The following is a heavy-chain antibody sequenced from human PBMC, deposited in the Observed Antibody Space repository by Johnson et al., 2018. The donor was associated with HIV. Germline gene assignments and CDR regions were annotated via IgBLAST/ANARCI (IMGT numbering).Heavy chain of an antibody. Sequence: VQLVESGGGLVQPGGSLRLSCAASGFTVRSNYMSWVRQAPGKGLEWVSLIYSGDTTYYADSVKGRFTISRDNSKNTLYLQMNSLRAEDTAVYYCARMTTTVSHHDAFDIWGQGTLVTVS. CDR1: GFTVRSNY. J-gene: IGHJ3*02. D-gene: IGHD4-17*01. V-gene: IGHV3-66*01. CDR3: ARMTTTVSHHDAFDI. CDR2: IYSGDTT.